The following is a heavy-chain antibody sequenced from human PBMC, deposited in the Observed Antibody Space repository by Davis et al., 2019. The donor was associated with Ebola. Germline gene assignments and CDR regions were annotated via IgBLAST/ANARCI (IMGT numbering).Heavy chain of an antibody. J-gene: IGHJ4*02. CDR1: GDTFNNYS. Sequence: AASVKVSCKASGDTFNNYSFRWVRQAPGQGLEWMGRIIPLLGVANYAPKFQGRISLTADTPTSTVYLELSSLKFDDTAVYYCERGRYITTPALWGQGTLVTVSS. D-gene: IGHD2-15*01. CDR3: ERGRYITTPAL. CDR2: IIPLLGVA. V-gene: IGHV1-69*02.